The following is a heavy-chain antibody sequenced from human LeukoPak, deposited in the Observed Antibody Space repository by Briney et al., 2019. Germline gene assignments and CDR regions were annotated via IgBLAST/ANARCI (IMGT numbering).Heavy chain of an antibody. J-gene: IGHJ6*02. V-gene: IGHV3-33*08. CDR2: ILSDGSKE. Sequence: PGGSLRLSCTASGFTFSSYGMHWVRQAPGKGLEWVAVILSDGSKEFYTDSVKGRFTISRDNSKNTLYLQMNSLRAEDTAVYYCARDLRDSSGYTPDNYYYGMDVWGQGTTVTVSS. CDR3: ARDLRDSSGYTPDNYYYGMDV. D-gene: IGHD3-22*01. CDR1: GFTFSSYG.